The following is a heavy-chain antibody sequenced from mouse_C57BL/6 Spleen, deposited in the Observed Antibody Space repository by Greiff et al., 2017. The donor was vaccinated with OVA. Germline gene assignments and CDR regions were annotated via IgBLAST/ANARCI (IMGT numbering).Heavy chain of an antibody. V-gene: IGHV1-64*01. CDR3: AITTVPGFDY. CDR2: IHPNSGST. J-gene: IGHJ2*01. Sequence: QVQLKQSGAELVKPGASVKLSCKASGYTFTSYWMHWVKQRPGQGLEWIGMIHPNSGSTNYNEKFKSKATLTVDKSSSTAYMQLSSLTSEDSAVYYCAITTVPGFDYWGQGTTLTVSS. CDR1: GYTFTSYW. D-gene: IGHD1-1*01.